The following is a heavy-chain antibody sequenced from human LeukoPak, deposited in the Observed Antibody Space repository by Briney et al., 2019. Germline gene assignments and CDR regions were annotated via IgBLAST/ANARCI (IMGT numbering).Heavy chain of an antibody. CDR2: IYTSGST. CDR3: ARRSRDSLRGWFDP. J-gene: IGHJ5*02. CDR1: GDSISSGSYY. V-gene: IGHV4-61*02. D-gene: IGHD3-3*01. Sequence: PSETLSLTCTVSGDSISSGSYYWRWVRQPAGKGLEWIGRIYTSGSTNYNRSLKSQFTITVDTYKNGFSLKLSSVTAADTAVYYCARRSRDSLRGWFDPWGQGTLVTVSS.